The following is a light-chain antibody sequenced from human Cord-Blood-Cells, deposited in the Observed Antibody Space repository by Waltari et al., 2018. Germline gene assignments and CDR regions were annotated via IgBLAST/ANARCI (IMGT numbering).Light chain of an antibody. V-gene: IGLV3-1*01. Sequence: SYELTQPPSVSVSPGQTASITCTGAKLGDKYACWYQQKPGQSPVLVIYQDSKRPSGSPERFSGSNSGNTATLTISGTQAMDEADYYCQAWDSSTYVFGTGTKVTVL. J-gene: IGLJ1*01. CDR2: QDS. CDR3: QAWDSSTYV. CDR1: KLGDKY.